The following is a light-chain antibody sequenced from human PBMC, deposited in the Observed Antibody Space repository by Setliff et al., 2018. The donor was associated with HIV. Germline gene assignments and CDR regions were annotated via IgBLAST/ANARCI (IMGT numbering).Light chain of an antibody. Sequence: LAPPASVSGSPGQSITISCTGTSSDVGGYNYVSWYQQHPGKAPKLIIYEVRNRPSGVSNRFSGSKSGNTASLTISGLQAEDEGDYYCSSYAVTNTLPFGTGTKVTVL. V-gene: IGLV2-14*01. CDR1: SSDVGGYNY. CDR2: EVR. CDR3: SSYAVTNTLP. J-gene: IGLJ1*01.